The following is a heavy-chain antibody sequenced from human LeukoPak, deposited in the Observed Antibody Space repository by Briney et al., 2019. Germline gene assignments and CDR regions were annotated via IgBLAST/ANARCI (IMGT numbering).Heavy chain of an antibody. Sequence: GSLRLSCAASGFTFSNAWMSWVRQAPGKGLEWVGRIKRKTDGGTTDYAAPVKGRFTFSRDDSKNTLYLQMNSLKIEDTAVYYCTTSLYWGQGTLVTVSS. V-gene: IGHV3-15*01. CDR2: IKRKTDGGTT. CDR1: GFTFSNAW. J-gene: IGHJ4*02. CDR3: TTSLY.